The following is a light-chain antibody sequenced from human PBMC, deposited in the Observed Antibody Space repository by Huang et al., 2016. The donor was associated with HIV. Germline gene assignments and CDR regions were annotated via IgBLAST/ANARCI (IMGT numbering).Light chain of an antibody. CDR3: QQYYTLRA. CDR2: SSS. Sequence: DIQMTQSPSSLSASVGDRVTITCRASQCIMDSLAWYKQKPGKAPKLLRYSSSTLESGVPSRFSGSGSGTDYTLTISSLQPEDFATYYCQQYYTLRAFGQGTKVEIK. V-gene: IGKV1-NL1*01. J-gene: IGKJ1*01. CDR1: QCIMDS.